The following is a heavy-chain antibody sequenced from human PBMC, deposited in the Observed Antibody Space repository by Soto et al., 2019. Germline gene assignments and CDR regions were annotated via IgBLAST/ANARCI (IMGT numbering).Heavy chain of an antibody. CDR1: GFTFNTYT. J-gene: IGHJ4*02. CDR2: IGSGGAPT. D-gene: IGHD3-22*01. V-gene: IGHV3-23*01. Sequence: EVQLLESGGDLVQPGGSLRLSCAASGFTFNTYTMSWVRQAPGKGLEWVSVIGSGGAPTYYADSVKGRVTISRDNSKNTLLLQMDSLRAEDTAVYYCATARATYDTSGFYFRPLDSCGQGTLVTVSS. CDR3: ATARATYDTSGFYFRPLDS.